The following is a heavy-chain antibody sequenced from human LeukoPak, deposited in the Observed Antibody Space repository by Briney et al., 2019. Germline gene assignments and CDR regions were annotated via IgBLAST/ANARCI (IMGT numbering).Heavy chain of an antibody. CDR2: IYTSGST. Sequence: ESSETLSLTCTVSGGSISSGSYYWSWIRPPAGKGLEWIGRIYTSGSTNYNPSLKSRVTISVDTSKNQFSLKLSSVTAADTAVYYCAREQPRRVRGVIISDYFDYWGQGTLVTVSS. D-gene: IGHD3-10*01. CDR1: GGSISSGSYY. V-gene: IGHV4-61*02. J-gene: IGHJ4*02. CDR3: AREQPRRVRGVIISDYFDY.